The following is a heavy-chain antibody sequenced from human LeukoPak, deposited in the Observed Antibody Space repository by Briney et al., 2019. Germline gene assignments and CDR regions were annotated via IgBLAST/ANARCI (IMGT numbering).Heavy chain of an antibody. Sequence: ASVKVSCKASGYTFTSDYIHWVRQAPGQGLEWMGIISPNGIATSYAQKFRGRVTMTRDTSTNTVYMELSSLRSEDTAVYYCAKNPPMTGPYYYYGMDVWGQGTTVTVSS. CDR3: AKNPPMTGPYYYYGMDV. CDR2: ISPNGIAT. D-gene: IGHD3-9*01. CDR1: GYTFTSDY. V-gene: IGHV1-46*01. J-gene: IGHJ6*02.